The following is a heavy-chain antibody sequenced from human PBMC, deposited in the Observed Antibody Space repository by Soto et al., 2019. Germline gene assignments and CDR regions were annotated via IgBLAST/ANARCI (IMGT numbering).Heavy chain of an antibody. CDR2: IYHSGST. D-gene: IGHD3-3*01. V-gene: IGHV4-4*02. J-gene: IGHJ6*02. Sequence: QVQLQESGPGLVKPSGTLSLTCAVSGGSISSSNCWSWVRQPPVKGLEWIGEIYHSGSTNYNPSLKSRVTISVDKSKNKFSVKLSSVTAADTAVYYCARTIFGVAYYYGMDVWGQGTTVTVSS. CDR3: ARTIFGVAYYYGMDV. CDR1: GGSISSSNC.